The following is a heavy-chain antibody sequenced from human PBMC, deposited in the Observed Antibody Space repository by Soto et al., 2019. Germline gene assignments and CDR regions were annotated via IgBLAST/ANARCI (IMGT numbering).Heavy chain of an antibody. CDR1: GFTVSSNF. J-gene: IGHJ4*02. Sequence: EVQLVVSGGGLVQPGGSLRLSCAASGFTVSSNFMSWVRQAPGKGLEWVSIIYSDGSTYYADSVKGRFTISRDNSKNTLYLQMNGLRADDTAVYYCASRRNPYGAYDYWGQGTLVTVSS. D-gene: IGHD4-17*01. CDR2: IYSDGST. V-gene: IGHV3-66*01. CDR3: ASRRNPYGAYDY.